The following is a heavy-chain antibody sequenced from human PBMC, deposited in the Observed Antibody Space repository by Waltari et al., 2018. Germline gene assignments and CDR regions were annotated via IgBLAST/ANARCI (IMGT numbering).Heavy chain of an antibody. D-gene: IGHD2-21*02. CDR3: AKEGLGGDRQFDY. J-gene: IGHJ4*02. Sequence: EVQLVESGGGLVQPGGSLRLSWGASGFMSSSYSMNWVRLAPGKGLEWVSSISGDNSYTYYSGSVKGRFTISRDNAKNSLFLQMNGLRDEDTAIYYCAKEGLGGDRQFDYWGQGTLVSVSS. V-gene: IGHV3-21*06. CDR2: ISGDNSYT. CDR1: GFMSSSYS.